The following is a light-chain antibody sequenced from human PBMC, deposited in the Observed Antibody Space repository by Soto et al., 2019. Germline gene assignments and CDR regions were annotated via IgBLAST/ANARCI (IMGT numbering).Light chain of an antibody. CDR1: QGVGSN. CDR2: DAS. CDR3: QQSYSTPLT. Sequence: IVVTQSPATLSVSPGERVTLSCRASQGVGSNLAWYQQRPGQAPSLLIYDASTRPTGIPDRFSGSGSGTEFTLTISSLQSEDFAIYYCQQSYSTPLTFGQGTKVEIK. J-gene: IGKJ1*01. V-gene: IGKV3-15*01.